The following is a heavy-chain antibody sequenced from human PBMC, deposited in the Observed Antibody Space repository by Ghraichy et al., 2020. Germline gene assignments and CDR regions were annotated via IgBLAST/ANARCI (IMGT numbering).Heavy chain of an antibody. Sequence: SETLSLTCAVYGGSFSGYYWSWIRQPPGKGLEWIGEINHSGSTNYNPSLKSRVTISVDTSKNQFSLKLSSVTAADTAVYYCARHHAGLYSYRVTNWFDPWGQGTLVTVSS. V-gene: IGHV4-34*01. D-gene: IGHD5-12*01. CDR3: ARHHAGLYSYRVTNWFDP. CDR2: INHSGST. CDR1: GGSFSGYY. J-gene: IGHJ5*02.